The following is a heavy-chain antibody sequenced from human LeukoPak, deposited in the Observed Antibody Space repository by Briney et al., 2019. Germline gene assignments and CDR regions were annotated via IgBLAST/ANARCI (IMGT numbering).Heavy chain of an antibody. Sequence: PGGSLRLSCAASGFTFSSYAMGWVRQAPGKGLEWVSAISGSGGSTYYADSVKGRFTISRDNSKNTLYLQMNSLRAEDTAVYYCAKYGWPKYYYYGMDVWGQGTTVTVSS. D-gene: IGHD6-19*01. V-gene: IGHV3-23*01. CDR3: AKYGWPKYYYYGMDV. J-gene: IGHJ6*02. CDR1: GFTFSSYA. CDR2: ISGSGGST.